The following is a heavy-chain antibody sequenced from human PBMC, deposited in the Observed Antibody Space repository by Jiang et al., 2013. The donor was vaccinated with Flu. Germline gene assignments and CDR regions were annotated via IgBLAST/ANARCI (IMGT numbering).Heavy chain of an antibody. V-gene: IGHV4-59*01. CDR3: ARYRETVAGTEGDAFDI. D-gene: IGHD6-19*01. J-gene: IGHJ3*02. Sequence: EWIGYIYYSGAPTTTPPSKSRVTISVDTSKNQFSLKLSSVTAADTAVYYCARYRETVAGTEGDAFDIWGQGTMVTVSS. CDR2: IYYSGAP.